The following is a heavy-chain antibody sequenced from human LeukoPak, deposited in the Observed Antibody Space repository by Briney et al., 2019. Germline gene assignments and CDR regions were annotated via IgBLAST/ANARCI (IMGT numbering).Heavy chain of an antibody. V-gene: IGHV3-30*18. Sequence: GGSLRLSCAASGFTFSNSGMHWVRQAPGKGLEWVAVISYDGSNKYYADSVKGRFTIPRDNSKNTLYLQMNSLRAEDTAVYHCAKDEGNTAMVVYYFDYWGQGTLVTVSS. D-gene: IGHD5-18*01. CDR1: GFTFSNSG. CDR2: ISYDGSNK. CDR3: AKDEGNTAMVVYYFDY. J-gene: IGHJ4*02.